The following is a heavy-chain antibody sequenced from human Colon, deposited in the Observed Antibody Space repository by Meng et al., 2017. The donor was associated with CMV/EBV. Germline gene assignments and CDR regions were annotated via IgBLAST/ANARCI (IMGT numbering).Heavy chain of an antibody. V-gene: IGHV2-5*01. J-gene: IGHJ5*02. D-gene: IGHD6-25*01. Sequence: SGPTLVKPTQTLTLTCTFSGFSLSTSGVGVGWIRQPPGKALEWLVLIYWNDDERYSPSLKSRLTITKDTSKNQVVLTVTNMDPVDTATYYCVHMSDSGSTWINWFDPWGQGTLVTVSS. CDR2: IYWNDDE. CDR1: GFSLSTSGVG. CDR3: VHMSDSGSTWINWFDP.